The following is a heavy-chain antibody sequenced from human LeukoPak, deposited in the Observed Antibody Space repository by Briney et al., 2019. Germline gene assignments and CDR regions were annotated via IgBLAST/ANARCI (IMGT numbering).Heavy chain of an antibody. Sequence: GGSLRLSCAASGFTFSSYWMHWVRQAPGKGLVWVSRINSDGSSTSYADSVKGRFTISRDNAKNTLYLQMNSLRAEDTAVYYCAREAPVWFGESPHAFDIWGQGTMVTVSS. CDR3: AREAPVWFGESPHAFDI. J-gene: IGHJ3*02. D-gene: IGHD3-10*01. V-gene: IGHV3-74*01. CDR2: INSDGSST. CDR1: GFTFSSYW.